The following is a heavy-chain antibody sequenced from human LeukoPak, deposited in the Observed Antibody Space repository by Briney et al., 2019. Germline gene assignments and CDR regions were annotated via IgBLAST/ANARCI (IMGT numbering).Heavy chain of an antibody. Sequence: GGSLRLSCAASGFTFDDYAMHWVRHAPGKGLEWVSGISWNSGSIGYADSVKGRFTISRDNAKNSLYLQMNSLRAEDTALYYCAKDMAEEGYWFDYWGQGTLVTVSS. CDR1: GFTFDDYA. J-gene: IGHJ4*02. D-gene: IGHD3-22*01. CDR2: ISWNSGSI. CDR3: AKDMAEEGYWFDY. V-gene: IGHV3-9*01.